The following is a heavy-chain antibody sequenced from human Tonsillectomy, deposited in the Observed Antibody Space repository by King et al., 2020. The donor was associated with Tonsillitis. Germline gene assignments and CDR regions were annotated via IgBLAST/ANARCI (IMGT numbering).Heavy chain of an antibody. CDR1: GGTFSSYA. J-gene: IGHJ4*02. D-gene: IGHD4-17*01. CDR2: IIPILGMA. CDR3: ARVQDYGDSRGDY. Sequence: QLVQSGAEVKKPGSSAKVSCKASGGTFSSYAISWVRQAPGQGLEWMGRIIPILGMANYAQKFQGRVTITADKSTSTAYMELSSLRSEDTAVYYCARVQDYGDSRGDYWGQGTLVTVSS. V-gene: IGHV1-69*09.